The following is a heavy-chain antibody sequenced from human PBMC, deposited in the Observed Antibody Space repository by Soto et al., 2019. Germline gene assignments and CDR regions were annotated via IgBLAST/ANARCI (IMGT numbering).Heavy chain of an antibody. CDR2: MNPNSGNT. J-gene: IGHJ4*02. CDR1: GYTFTSYD. D-gene: IGHD6-19*01. Sequence: QVQLVQSGAEVKKPGASVKVSCKASGYTFTSYDINWVRQSTGQVLEGMGWMNPNSGNTGYAQKFQGRVTMTRNTCISTAYMELSSLRSEDAAVYYCARRGSSGWYRRSRKGFVDYWGQGTLVTVSS. CDR3: ARRGSSGWYRRSRKGFVDY. V-gene: IGHV1-8*01.